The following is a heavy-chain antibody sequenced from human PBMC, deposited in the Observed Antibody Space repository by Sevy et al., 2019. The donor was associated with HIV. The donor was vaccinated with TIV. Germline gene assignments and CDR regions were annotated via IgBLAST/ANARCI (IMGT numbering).Heavy chain of an antibody. Sequence: GGSLRLSCEASGFTFSSYEMNWVRQAPGKGLEWISYISTSGRTIYYADSVKGRFTISRDDLKNSLYLQMNSLRAEDTAHYYCARGGAYYDKGLDPWGQGTLVTVSS. V-gene: IGHV3-48*03. J-gene: IGHJ5*02. D-gene: IGHD3-16*01. CDR3: ARGGAYYDKGLDP. CDR1: GFTFSSYE. CDR2: ISTSGRTI.